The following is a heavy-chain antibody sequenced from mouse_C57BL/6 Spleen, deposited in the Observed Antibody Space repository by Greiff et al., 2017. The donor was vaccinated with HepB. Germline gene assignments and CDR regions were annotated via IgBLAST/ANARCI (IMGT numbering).Heavy chain of an antibody. CDR3: ARKRELEGVFAY. J-gene: IGHJ3*01. D-gene: IGHD4-1*01. Sequence: QVQLQQSGPGLVQPSQSLSITCTVSGFSLTSYGVHWVRQSPGKGLEWLGVIWSGGSTDYNAAFISRLSISKDNSKSQVFFKMNSLQADDTAIYYCARKRELEGVFAYWGQGTLVTVSA. V-gene: IGHV2-2*01. CDR2: IWSGGST. CDR1: GFSLTSYG.